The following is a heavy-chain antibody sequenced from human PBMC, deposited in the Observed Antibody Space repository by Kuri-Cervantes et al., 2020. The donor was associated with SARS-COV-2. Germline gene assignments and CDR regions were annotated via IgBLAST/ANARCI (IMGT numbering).Heavy chain of an antibody. CDR2: IYYSGST. CDR1: GGSISSSSYY. D-gene: IGHD3-10*01. CDR3: ARYLYGSGSYYNSYYFDY. V-gene: IGHV4-39*07. J-gene: IGHJ4*02. Sequence: GSLRLSCTVSGGSISSSSYYWGWIRQPPGEGLEWIGSIYYSGSTYYNPSLKSRVTISVDTSKNQFSLKLSSVTAADTAVYYCARYLYGSGSYYNSYYFDYWGQGTLVTVSS.